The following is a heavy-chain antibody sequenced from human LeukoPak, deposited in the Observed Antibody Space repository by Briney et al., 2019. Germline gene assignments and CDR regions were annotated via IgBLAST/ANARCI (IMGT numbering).Heavy chain of an antibody. D-gene: IGHD6-6*01. J-gene: IGHJ6*02. CDR1: GGSISSSSYY. CDR3: AREGSSSPHYYYYGMDV. CDR2: IYYSGST. Sequence: SETLSLTCTVSGGSISSSSYYWGWIRQPPGKGLEWIGSIYYSGSTYYNPSLKSRVTMSVDTSKNQFSLKLSSVTAADTAVYYCAREGSSSPHYYYYGMDVWGQGTTVTVSS. V-gene: IGHV4-39*07.